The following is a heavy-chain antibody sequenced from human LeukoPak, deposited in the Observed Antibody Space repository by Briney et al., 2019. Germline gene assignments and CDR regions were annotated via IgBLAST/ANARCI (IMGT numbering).Heavy chain of an antibody. Sequence: GGSLRHSCAASGVTLSRYAVNWVRQAPGRGLEWVSYISPSGDSTVYAKSVKGQFTISRDNSKNMLYLQMDSLRAEDTAIYYCVRKVYYYMDVWGKGTTVTVSS. CDR2: ISPSGDST. J-gene: IGHJ6*03. CDR1: GVTLSRYA. CDR3: VRKVYYYMDV. V-gene: IGHV3-23*01.